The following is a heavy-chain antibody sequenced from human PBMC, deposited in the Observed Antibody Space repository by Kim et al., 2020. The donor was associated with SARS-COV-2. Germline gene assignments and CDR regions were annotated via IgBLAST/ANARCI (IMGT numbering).Heavy chain of an antibody. CDR1: GFTFSSYA. D-gene: IGHD2-2*01. J-gene: IGHJ4*02. Sequence: GGSLRLSCAASGFTFSSYAMSWVRQAPGKGLEWVSVIYSGGSSTYYADSVKGRFTISRDNSKNTLYLQMNSLRAEDTAVYYCAKAPSNDYWGQGTLVTVSS. CDR3: AKAPSNDY. CDR2: IYSGGSST. V-gene: IGHV3-23*03.